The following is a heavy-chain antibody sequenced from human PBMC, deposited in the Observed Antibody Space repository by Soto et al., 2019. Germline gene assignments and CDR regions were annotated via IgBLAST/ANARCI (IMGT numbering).Heavy chain of an antibody. D-gene: IGHD1-26*01. Sequence: QVQLVQSGAEVKKPGASVKVSCKASGYTFTSYNMHWVRQAPGQGLEWMGQINSGAGSTTYAQNFQGRVAMTGDKSTDTVYRELSSLRSEDTAVYYCTRGLWGAPPAFDYWGQGTLVIVSS. CDR1: GYTFTSYN. J-gene: IGHJ4*02. CDR2: INSGAGST. V-gene: IGHV1-46*03. CDR3: TRGLWGAPPAFDY.